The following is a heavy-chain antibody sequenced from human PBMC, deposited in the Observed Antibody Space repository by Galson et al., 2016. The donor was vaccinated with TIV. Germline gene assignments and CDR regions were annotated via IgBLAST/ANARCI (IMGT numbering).Heavy chain of an antibody. V-gene: IGHV3-30*04. J-gene: IGHJ4*02. CDR2: ISDDGTKR. Sequence: LRLSCAASRFVFSDYAIHWVRQAPGKGLEWVAVISDDGTKRYHTDSVRGRFSISRDNSDETVHLQMNSLRVEDSAMYYCASELFDFRGQGTLVTVSS. CDR3: ASELFDF. CDR1: RFVFSDYA.